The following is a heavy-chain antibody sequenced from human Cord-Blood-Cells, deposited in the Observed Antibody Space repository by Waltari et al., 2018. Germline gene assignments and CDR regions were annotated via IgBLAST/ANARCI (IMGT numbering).Heavy chain of an antibody. D-gene: IGHD3-16*02. V-gene: IGHV3-74*01. J-gene: IGHJ6*02. CDR1: GFTFSSSW. CDR3: ARGNYDYIWGSYRFYYYGMDV. CDR2: INGGGSST. Sequence: EVQLVESCGGFVQPGGSLSLPCAASGFTFSSSWMPWVRQPPGTGLAWVSRINGGGSSTSYGDSVKGRFTISRDNAKHTLYLQMNSLRAEDTAVYYCARGNYDYIWGSYRFYYYGMDVWGQGTTVTVSS.